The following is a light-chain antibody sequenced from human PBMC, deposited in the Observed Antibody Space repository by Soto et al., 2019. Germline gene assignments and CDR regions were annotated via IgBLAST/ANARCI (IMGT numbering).Light chain of an antibody. J-gene: IGKJ1*01. CDR2: KAS. Sequence: DIQMTQSPSTLSASVGDRVTITCRASQSINTWLAWYQQKPGKAPNLLISKASGLERGVPSRFSGSGSGTEFTLIISTLQPNDFATYSCQQYNNYPWTFGQGTKVEVK. V-gene: IGKV1-5*03. CDR3: QQYNNYPWT. CDR1: QSINTW.